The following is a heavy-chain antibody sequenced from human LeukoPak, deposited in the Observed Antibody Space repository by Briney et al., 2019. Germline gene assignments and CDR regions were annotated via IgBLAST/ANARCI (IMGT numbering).Heavy chain of an antibody. Sequence: PGGSLRLSCAASGFTFSSYSMTWVRQAPGKGLEWVSYISSSSSTIYYADSVKGRFTISRDNAKNSLYLQMNSLRAEDTAVYYCPRMSIASRSPRGTRDYWGQGTLVTVSS. CDR2: ISSSSSTI. V-gene: IGHV3-48*01. D-gene: IGHD6-6*01. CDR3: PRMSIASRSPRGTRDY. J-gene: IGHJ4*02. CDR1: GFTFSSYS.